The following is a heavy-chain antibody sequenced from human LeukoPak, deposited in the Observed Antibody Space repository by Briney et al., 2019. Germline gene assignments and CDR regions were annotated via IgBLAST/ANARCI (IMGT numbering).Heavy chain of an antibody. J-gene: IGHJ4*02. CDR3: ARGDINDY. CDR1: GFTFSSYA. D-gene: IGHD2-15*01. Sequence: GGSLRLSCAASGFTFSSYAMHWVRQAPGKGLEYVSAISSNGGSTYYANSVKGRFTISRDNSKNTLYLQMGSVRAEDMAVYYCARGDINDYWGQGTLVTVSS. V-gene: IGHV3-64*01. CDR2: ISSNGGST.